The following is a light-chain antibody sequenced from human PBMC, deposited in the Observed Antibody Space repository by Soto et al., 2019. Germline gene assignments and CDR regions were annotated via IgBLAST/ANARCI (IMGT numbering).Light chain of an antibody. CDR3: AAWDDSLNGVV. Sequence: QSVLTQPPSASGTPGQTVAISCSGGSSNIGSHTVNWYRLLPGTAPRLLIDSNTQRPSGVPDRFSGSKSGTSASLAISGLQSEYEGDYYCAAWDDSLNGVVFGGGTKVTVL. J-gene: IGLJ2*01. V-gene: IGLV1-44*01. CDR1: SSNIGSHT. CDR2: SNT.